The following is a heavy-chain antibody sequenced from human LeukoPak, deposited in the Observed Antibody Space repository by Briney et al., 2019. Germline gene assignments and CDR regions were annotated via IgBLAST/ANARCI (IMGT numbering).Heavy chain of an antibody. V-gene: IGHV4-4*02. CDR1: GGSISSSNW. D-gene: IGHD2-2*01. J-gene: IGHJ6*04. CDR2: IYHSGST. CDR3: ASLVVPAAMGGGTNYYDYYGIDV. Sequence: SETLSLTCAVSGGSISSSNWWSWVRPPPGKGLEWIGEIYHSGSTNYNPSLKSRVTISVDKSKNQFSLKLSSVTAADTAVYYCASLVVPAAMGGGTNYYDYYGIDVWGKGTTVTVSS.